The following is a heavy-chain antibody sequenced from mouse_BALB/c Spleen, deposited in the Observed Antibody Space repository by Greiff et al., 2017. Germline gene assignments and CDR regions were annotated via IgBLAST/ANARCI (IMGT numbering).Heavy chain of an antibody. V-gene: IGHV5-12-1*01. D-gene: IGHD2-2*01. CDR1: GFAFSSYD. CDR2: ISSGGGST. Sequence: EVKLMESGGGLVKPGGSLKLSCAASGFAFSSYDMSWVRQTPEKRLAWVAYISSGGGSTYYPDTVKGRFTISRDNAKNTLYLQMSSLKSEDTAMYYCARRGWLRQYYYAMDYWGQGTSVTVSS. J-gene: IGHJ4*01. CDR3: ARRGWLRQYYYAMDY.